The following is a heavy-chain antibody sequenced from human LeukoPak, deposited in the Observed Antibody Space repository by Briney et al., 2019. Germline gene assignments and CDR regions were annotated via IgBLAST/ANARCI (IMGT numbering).Heavy chain of an antibody. V-gene: IGHV3-30*02. CDR1: GFTFSSYG. Sequence: GGSLRLSCAASGFTFSSYGIHWVRQAPGKGLEWVAFIRYDGSNKYYADSVKGRFTISRDNSKNTLYLQMNSLRAEDTAVYYCAKGANYYDSSGYHLPFDYWGQGTLVTVSS. D-gene: IGHD3-22*01. CDR2: IRYDGSNK. J-gene: IGHJ4*02. CDR3: AKGANYYDSSGYHLPFDY.